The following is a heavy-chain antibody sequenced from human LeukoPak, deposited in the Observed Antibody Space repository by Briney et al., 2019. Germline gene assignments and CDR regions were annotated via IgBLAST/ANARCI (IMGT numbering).Heavy chain of an antibody. V-gene: IGHV1-8*01. CDR3: ARVGVVRAAIQSHWFDP. CDR2: MNPNSGNT. Sequence: ASVKVSCKASGYTFTSYDINWVRQATGQGLEWMGWMNPNSGNTGYAQKFQGRVTMTRNTSISTACMELSSLRSEDTAVYYCARVGVVRAAIQSHWFDPWGQGTLVTVSS. D-gene: IGHD2-2*02. J-gene: IGHJ5*02. CDR1: GYTFTSYD.